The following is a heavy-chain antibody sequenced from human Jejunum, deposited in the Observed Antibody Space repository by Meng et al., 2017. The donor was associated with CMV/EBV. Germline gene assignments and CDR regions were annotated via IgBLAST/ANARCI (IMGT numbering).Heavy chain of an antibody. CDR1: GFTLDKYT. Sequence: GFTLDKYTIHWVRRAPGKGLEWVALVSHDGVTTQYADSVQGRLTIARDNSQNTVVLQMDSMRGEDTAVYYCAAEYRLLNTPYFEYWGQGTVVTVSS. V-gene: IGHV3-30-3*01. J-gene: IGHJ4*02. D-gene: IGHD2/OR15-2a*01. CDR2: VSHDGVTT. CDR3: AAEYRLLNTPYFEY.